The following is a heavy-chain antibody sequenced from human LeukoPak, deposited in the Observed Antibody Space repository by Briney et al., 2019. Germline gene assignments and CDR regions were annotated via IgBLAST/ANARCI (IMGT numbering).Heavy chain of an antibody. CDR1: GFTFSSYA. J-gene: IGHJ6*02. Sequence: GRSLRLSCAASGFTFSSYAMHWVRQAPGKGLQWVAVIPYDGTYKYYADPVKGRFTISRDNSKNTLYVQMNSLRVEDTAVYYCAKDPGGNSDHYYGMDVWGQGTTVTVSS. CDR2: IPYDGTYK. CDR3: AKDPGGNSDHYYGMDV. V-gene: IGHV3-30*18. D-gene: IGHD4-23*01.